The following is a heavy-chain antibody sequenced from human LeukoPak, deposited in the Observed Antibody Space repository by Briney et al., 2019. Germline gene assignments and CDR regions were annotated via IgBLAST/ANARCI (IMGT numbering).Heavy chain of an antibody. D-gene: IGHD3-22*01. CDR2: ISASGGST. CDR1: GFTFSTYA. CDR3: AKGEGYYYDSSGYYFDY. J-gene: IGHJ4*02. V-gene: IGHV3-23*01. Sequence: PGGSLRLSCAASGFTFSTYAMSWVRQAPGKGLEWVSVISASGGSTYSADSVKGRFTFSRDNSKNTLYLQMNSLRAEDTAVYYCAKGEGYYYDSSGYYFDYWGQGTLVTVSS.